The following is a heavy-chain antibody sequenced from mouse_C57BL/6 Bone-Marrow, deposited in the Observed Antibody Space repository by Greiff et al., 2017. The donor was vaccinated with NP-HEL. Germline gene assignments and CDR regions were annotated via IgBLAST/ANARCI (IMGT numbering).Heavy chain of an antibody. D-gene: IGHD1-1*01. J-gene: IGHJ3*01. V-gene: IGHV8-8*01. CDR1: GFSLSTFGMG. CDR3: ARRDYEGSSYPPWFAD. Sequence: QVTLKVSGPGILQPSQTLSLTCSFSGFSLSTFGMGVGWIRQPSGKGLEWLAHIWWDDDKYYNPALKSRLTISKATSKHLVFLQSAKVDTADTATDYCARRDYEGSSYPPWFADWGQGTLVTVSA. CDR2: IWWDDDK.